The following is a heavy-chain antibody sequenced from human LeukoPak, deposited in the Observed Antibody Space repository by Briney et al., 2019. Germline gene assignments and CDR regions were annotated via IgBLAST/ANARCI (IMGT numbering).Heavy chain of an antibody. CDR3: ARGALTGGLDY. Sequence: GRSLRLSCAASGFTFSSYAMHWVRQAPGKGLEWVAVISYDGSNKYYADSVKGRFTISRDNSKNTLYLQMNSLRAEDTAVYYCARGALTGGLDYWGQGTLVTVSS. J-gene: IGHJ4*02. CDR2: ISYDGSNK. CDR1: GFTFSSYA. D-gene: IGHD7-27*01. V-gene: IGHV3-30-3*01.